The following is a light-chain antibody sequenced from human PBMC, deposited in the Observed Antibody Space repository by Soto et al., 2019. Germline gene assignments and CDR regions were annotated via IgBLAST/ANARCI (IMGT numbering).Light chain of an antibody. V-gene: IGKV3-15*01. CDR1: QSVGSD. CDR3: QHYNNWPPWT. J-gene: IGKJ1*01. CDR2: GAS. Sequence: EILMTQSPATLSVSPGERATLSCRASQSVGSDLAWYQQKPGQAPRLLIYGASTRATGIPARFSGSGSGTESTLTINNLQSDDFAVYYCQHYNNWPPWTFGQGTRVEIK.